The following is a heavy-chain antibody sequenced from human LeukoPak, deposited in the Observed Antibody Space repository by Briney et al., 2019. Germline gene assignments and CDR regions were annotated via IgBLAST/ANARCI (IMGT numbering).Heavy chain of an antibody. J-gene: IGHJ4*02. CDR2: ISYDGSNK. CDR3: AKDLRSPGDYAFDY. D-gene: IGHD4-17*01. CDR1: GFTFSSYA. V-gene: IGHV3-30*18. Sequence: GGTLRLSCAASGFTFSSYAMSWVRQAPGKGLEWVAVISYDGSNKYYADSVKGRFTISRDNSKNTLYLQMNSLRAEDTAVYYCAKDLRSPGDYAFDYWGQGTLVTVSS.